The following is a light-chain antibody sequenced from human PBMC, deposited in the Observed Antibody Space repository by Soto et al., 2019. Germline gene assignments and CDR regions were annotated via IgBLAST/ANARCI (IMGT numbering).Light chain of an antibody. CDR2: DVS. V-gene: IGLV2-14*01. CDR3: DSYTTGTTWV. CDR1: TSDVGRSNY. Sequence: QSALTQPASVSGSPGQSITISCTGTTSDVGRSNYVSWHQQHPGKAPKLLIFDVSDRPSGVSERFSGSKSGNTASLTISGLQAEDEADYYCDSYTTGTTWVFGGGTKLTVL. J-gene: IGLJ3*02.